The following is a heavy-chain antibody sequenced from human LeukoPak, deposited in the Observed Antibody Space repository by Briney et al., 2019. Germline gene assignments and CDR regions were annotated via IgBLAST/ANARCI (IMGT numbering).Heavy chain of an antibody. D-gene: IGHD6-13*01. J-gene: IGHJ1*01. Sequence: GGSLRLSCAAAGLTFSSYEMYWVRQAPGKGLEWVSYISGSSETIYYADSVKGRFTISRDNANKSLYLRMSSLRVEDTAIYYCIPPAAGLRRTISTEYFQHWGQGALVTVSS. CDR3: IPPAAGLRRTISTEYFQH. V-gene: IGHV3-48*03. CDR2: ISGSSETI. CDR1: GLTFSSYE.